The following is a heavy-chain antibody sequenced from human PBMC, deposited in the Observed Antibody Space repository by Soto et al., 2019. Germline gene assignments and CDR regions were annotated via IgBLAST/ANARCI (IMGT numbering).Heavy chain of an antibody. V-gene: IGHV3-21*01. J-gene: IGHJ6*02. D-gene: IGHD3-22*01. CDR1: GFTFSSYS. CDR3: VSLYYYDISGYFGGHYYYGMDV. Sequence: EVQLVESGGGLVKPGGSLRLSCAASGFTFSSYSMNWVRQAPGKGLEWVSSISSSSGYIYYADSVRGRFTISRDNAQNSLFLHMNSLRAEDTSVYYCVSLYYYDISGYFGGHYYYGMDVWCQGSTVTVSS. CDR2: ISSSSGYI.